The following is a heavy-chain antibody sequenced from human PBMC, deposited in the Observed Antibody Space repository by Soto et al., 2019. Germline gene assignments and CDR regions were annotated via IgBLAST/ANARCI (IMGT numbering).Heavy chain of an antibody. D-gene: IGHD2-2*01. J-gene: IGHJ6*02. CDR1: GYSFTSYG. Sequence: QVQLVQSAGEVKKPGASVKVSRKASGYSFTSYGISWVRRAPGQGLEWMGWISPYNGHTQFVERFQGRATMTTDTSTKTAYMELRNLRSDDTAHYYCARDLTIVPATHPRLENYGMDVWGQGTTVIVSS. CDR2: ISPYNGHT. V-gene: IGHV1-18*01. CDR3: ARDLTIVPATHPRLENYGMDV.